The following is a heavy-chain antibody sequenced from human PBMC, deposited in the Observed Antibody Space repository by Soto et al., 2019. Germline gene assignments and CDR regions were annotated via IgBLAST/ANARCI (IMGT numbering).Heavy chain of an antibody. D-gene: IGHD2-21*01. CDR2: INPSGGST. CDR3: GKVLIGATRHTDFDS. J-gene: IGHJ4*02. CDR1: GYSFTTYY. Sequence: ASVKVSCKASGYSFTTYYMHWVRQAPGQGLEWMGMINPSGGSTSYAQKFQGRVSMTRDTSTSTVYMELSSLRSEDTAVYYCGKVLIGATRHTDFDSWGQGTLVTVSS. V-gene: IGHV1-46*01.